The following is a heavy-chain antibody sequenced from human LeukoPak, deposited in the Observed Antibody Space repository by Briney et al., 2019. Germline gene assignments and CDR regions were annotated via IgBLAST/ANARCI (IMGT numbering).Heavy chain of an antibody. CDR1: GGSISSYY. CDR2: IYYSGST. J-gene: IGHJ5*02. V-gene: IGHV4-59*01. D-gene: IGHD6-13*01. CDR3: ATLSSSSWYGGFGNWFDP. Sequence: APETLSLTCTVSGGSISSYYWSWIRQPPGKGLEWIGYIYYSGSTNYNPSLKSRVTISVDTSKNQFSLKLSSVTAADTAVYYCATLSSSSWYGGFGNWFDPWGQGTLVTVFS.